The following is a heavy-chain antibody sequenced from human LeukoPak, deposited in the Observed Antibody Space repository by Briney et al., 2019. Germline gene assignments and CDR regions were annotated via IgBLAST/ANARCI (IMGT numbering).Heavy chain of an antibody. D-gene: IGHD3-10*01. CDR1: GFTFSSYA. CDR3: ARDPGSYFDY. CDR2: IKQDGSEK. J-gene: IGHJ4*02. V-gene: IGHV3-7*01. Sequence: GGSLRLSCAASGFTFSSYAMSWVRQAPGKGLEWVANIKQDGSEKYYVDSVKGRFTISRDNAKNSLYLQMNSLRAEDTAVYYCARDPGSYFDYWGQGTLVTVSS.